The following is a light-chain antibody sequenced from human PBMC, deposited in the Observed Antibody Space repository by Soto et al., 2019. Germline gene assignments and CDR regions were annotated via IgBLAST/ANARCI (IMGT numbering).Light chain of an antibody. J-gene: IGKJ1*01. CDR2: GAS. CDR1: QSVSSSY. V-gene: IGKV3-20*01. Sequence: EIVLTQSPGTLSLSPGERATLSCRASQSVSSSYLAWYQQKPGQAPRLLIYGASSRATHIPDRFSGSGSGTDFTLTISGPEAEDFAMYYCQQYGSSPRTFGQGTEV. CDR3: QQYGSSPRT.